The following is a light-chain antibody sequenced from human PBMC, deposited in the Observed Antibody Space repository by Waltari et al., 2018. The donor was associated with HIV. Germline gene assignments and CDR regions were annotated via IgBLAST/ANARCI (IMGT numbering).Light chain of an antibody. CDR3: QSADSSGTYSVV. V-gene: IGLV3-25*03. CDR1: ALPKQY. J-gene: IGLJ2*01. CDR2: KDS. Sequence: SYELTQPPSVSVSPGQTARITCSGDALPKQYAYWYQQKPGQAPVLVLYKDSERPSGIPERFSGSSSGTTVTLTISGVQAEDEADYYCQSADSSGTYSVVVGGGTKLTVL.